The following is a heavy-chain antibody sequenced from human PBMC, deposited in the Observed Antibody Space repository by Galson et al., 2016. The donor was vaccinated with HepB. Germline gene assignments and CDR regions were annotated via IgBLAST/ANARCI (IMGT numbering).Heavy chain of an antibody. D-gene: IGHD1-26*01. CDR2: ISGSCGST. V-gene: IGHV3-23*01. J-gene: IGHJ4*02. Sequence: SLRLSCAASGFSFSNYVMTWVRQGPGKGLEWVSGISGSCGSTYYADSVKGRFTISRDNSKNTLYLQMNSLRAEDTAVYYCAKTSAYSESRDWGQGTLVTVSS. CDR3: AKTSAYSESRD. CDR1: GFSFSNYV.